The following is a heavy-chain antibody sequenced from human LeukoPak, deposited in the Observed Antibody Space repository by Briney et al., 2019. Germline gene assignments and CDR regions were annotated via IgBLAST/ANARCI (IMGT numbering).Heavy chain of an antibody. D-gene: IGHD4-23*01. V-gene: IGHV3-74*03. CDR3: YGGNAEP. J-gene: IGHJ1*01. CDR2: INTDGSST. Sequence: PGGSLRLSCAASGFTFSSYWMHWVRQAPGKGLMWVSGINTDGSSTMYADSVKGRFTISRDNAKNTLYLQMNSLRGEDTAVYHCYGGNAEPWGQGTLVTVSS. CDR1: GFTFSSYW.